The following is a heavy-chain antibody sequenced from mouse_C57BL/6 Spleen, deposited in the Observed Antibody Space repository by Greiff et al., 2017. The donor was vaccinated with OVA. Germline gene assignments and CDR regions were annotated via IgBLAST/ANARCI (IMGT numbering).Heavy chain of an antibody. CDR1: GYTFTSYW. CDR2: IHPSNSDT. CDR3: SMDYDGYYVNAMDY. V-gene: IGHV1-74*01. Sequence: QVQLQQPGAELVKPGASVKVSCKASGYTFTSYWMHWVKQRPGQGLEWIGRIHPSNSDTNYNQKFKGKATLTVDKSSSTADMQLSSLTSEDSAVYYCSMDYDGYYVNAMDYWGQGTSVTVSS. J-gene: IGHJ4*01. D-gene: IGHD2-3*01.